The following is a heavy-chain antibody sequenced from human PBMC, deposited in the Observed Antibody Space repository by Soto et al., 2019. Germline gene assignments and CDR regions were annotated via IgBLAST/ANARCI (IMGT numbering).Heavy chain of an antibody. V-gene: IGHV1-18*04. CDR1: GYTFIDYS. CDR3: AREGLTSGYTFAY. Sequence: ASVKVSCKASGYTFIDYSITWVRQAPGQGLEWMGWISASNSNTEYAQKFQGRVTMTTDTSTGTAYMELRSLRSDDTAKYYCAREGLTSGYTFAYWGQGTLVTVSS. CDR2: ISASNSNT. D-gene: IGHD3-10*01. J-gene: IGHJ4*02.